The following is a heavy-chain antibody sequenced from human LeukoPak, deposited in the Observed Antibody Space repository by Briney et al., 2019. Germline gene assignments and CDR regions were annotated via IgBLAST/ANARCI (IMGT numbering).Heavy chain of an antibody. V-gene: IGHV4-34*01. J-gene: IGHJ3*02. CDR2: IYYSGST. Sequence: PSETLSLTCAVYGGSFSGYYWGWIRQPPGKGLEWIGSIYYSGSTHYNPSQKSRVTISVDTSKNQFFLRLSSGTAADTAIYYCARNCSRTSCSGTFDIWGRGTMVTVSS. CDR3: ARNCSRTSCSGTFDI. D-gene: IGHD2-2*01. CDR1: GGSFSGYY.